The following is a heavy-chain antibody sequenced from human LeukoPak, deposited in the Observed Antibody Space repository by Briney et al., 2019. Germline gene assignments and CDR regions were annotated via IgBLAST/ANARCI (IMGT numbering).Heavy chain of an antibody. CDR2: IYTSGST. Sequence: SQTLSLTCTVSGGSISSGSYYWSWIRQPAGKGLEWIGRIYTSGSTNYNPSLKSRVTISVDTSKNQFSLKLSSVTAADTAVYYCARGWGKYYDSSGYYSPSGAFDIWGQGTMVTVSS. V-gene: IGHV4-61*02. D-gene: IGHD3-22*01. CDR3: ARGWGKYYDSSGYYSPSGAFDI. CDR1: GGSISSGSYY. J-gene: IGHJ3*02.